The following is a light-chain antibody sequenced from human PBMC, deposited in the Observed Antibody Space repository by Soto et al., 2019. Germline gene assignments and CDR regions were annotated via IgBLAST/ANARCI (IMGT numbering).Light chain of an antibody. V-gene: IGKV1-5*01. CDR3: QQYNSYSRT. J-gene: IGKJ1*01. CDR1: QSISGW. Sequence: DIQMTQSPSTLSASVGDRVTITCRASQSISGWLAWYQQKPGKAPKLLIFDASSLESGVPSRFSGSGGATEFTLTISSLQPDDFATYYCQQYNSYSRTCGPGTKVDIK. CDR2: DAS.